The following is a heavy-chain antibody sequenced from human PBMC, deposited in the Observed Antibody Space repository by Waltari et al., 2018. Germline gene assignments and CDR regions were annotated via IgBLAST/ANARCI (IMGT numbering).Heavy chain of an antibody. V-gene: IGHV3-23*04. CDR1: GFTFKHFA. CDR2: ITEIGDT. D-gene: IGHD3-9*01. J-gene: IGHJ4*02. Sequence: EVQLVESGGGLVQPGGSLRLSCAASGFTFKHFAMRWVRQAQGKGLELVSTITEIGDTFDADSVKGRFATSRDNYKNTLSLQMNSLRAEDTAVYYCAKRWAIYYFEYWGQGNLVTVSS. CDR3: AKRWAIYYFEY.